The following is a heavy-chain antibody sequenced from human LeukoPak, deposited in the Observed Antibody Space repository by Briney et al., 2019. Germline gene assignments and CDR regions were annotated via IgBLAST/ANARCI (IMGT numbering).Heavy chain of an antibody. CDR3: ARDRGKVVIATYWYFDL. D-gene: IGHD3-22*01. J-gene: IGHJ2*01. CDR2: INPSDGSA. CDR1: GYTFTSNY. Sequence: ASVKVSCKASGYTFTSNYMHWVRQAPGQGLEWMGIINPSDGSANSAQKFQGRVTMTRDTSTSTVYMELSSLRSEDTAVYYCARDRGKVVIATYWYFDLWGRGTLVTVSS. V-gene: IGHV1-46*01.